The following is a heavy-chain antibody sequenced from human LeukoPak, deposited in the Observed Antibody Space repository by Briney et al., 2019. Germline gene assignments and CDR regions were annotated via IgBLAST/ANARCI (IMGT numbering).Heavy chain of an antibody. Sequence: GGSLRLSCAASGFTFSSYNMNWVRQAPGKGLEWVSYISTSSSTTYYADSVKGRFTLSRGNAKNSLYLQMNSLRDEDTAVYYCARGSGSYYDYWGQGTLVTVSS. D-gene: IGHD3-10*01. V-gene: IGHV3-48*02. CDR3: ARGSGSYYDY. CDR1: GFTFSSYN. J-gene: IGHJ4*02. CDR2: ISTSSSTT.